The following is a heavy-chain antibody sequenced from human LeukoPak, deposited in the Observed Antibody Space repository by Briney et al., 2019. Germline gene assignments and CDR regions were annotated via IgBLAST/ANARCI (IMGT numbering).Heavy chain of an antibody. CDR3: ARALLTTPPAAFDI. J-gene: IGHJ3*02. Sequence: SETLCLTCTVSGGSISSYYWSWIRQPAGKGLEWIGRIYTSGSTNYNPSLKSRVTMSVDTSKNQFSLKLSSVTAADTAVYYCARALLTTPPAAFDIWGQGTMVTVSS. CDR2: IYTSGST. CDR1: GGSISSYY. V-gene: IGHV4-4*07. D-gene: IGHD1-26*01.